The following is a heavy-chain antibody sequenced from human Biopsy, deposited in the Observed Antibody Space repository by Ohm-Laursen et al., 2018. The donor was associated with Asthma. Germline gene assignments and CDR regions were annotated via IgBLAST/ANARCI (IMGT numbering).Heavy chain of an antibody. CDR2: ISSSGATI. V-gene: IGHV3-11*01. D-gene: IGHD1-7*01. Sequence: SLRLSCAASGFTFSDYYMSWIRQAPGKGLEWVSCISSSGATIYYADSVRGRFTISRDNAKNSLYLQMNSLRAEDTAAYYCARVMELELLDYWGQGTLVTVSS. CDR3: ARVMELELLDY. CDR1: GFTFSDYY. J-gene: IGHJ4*02.